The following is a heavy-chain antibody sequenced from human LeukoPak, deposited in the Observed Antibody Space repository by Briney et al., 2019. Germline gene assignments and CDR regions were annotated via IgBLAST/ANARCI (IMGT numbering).Heavy chain of an antibody. CDR2: TYHSGST. J-gene: IGHJ1*01. CDR3: ARGGAARLHFQN. V-gene: IGHV4-59*01. CDR1: GGSISTYY. D-gene: IGHD6-6*01. Sequence: SETLSLTCTVSGGSISTYYWNWIRQPPGKGLEWIGYTYHSGSTNYNPSLQSRVTISVDTSKNQFSLNLNSVTAADTAVYYCARGGAARLHFQNWGQGTLVTVSS.